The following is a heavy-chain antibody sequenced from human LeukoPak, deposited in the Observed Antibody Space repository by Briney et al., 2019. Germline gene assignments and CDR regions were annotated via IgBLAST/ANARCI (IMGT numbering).Heavy chain of an antibody. CDR3: ARDASYYGLDV. Sequence: SVKVSCKASADTFKRYAISWVRQAPGHGLEWMGRITPLLGMANYTQRFQGRVTITADKSTHTAYMELSTLRSDDTAVYYCARDASYYGLDVWGQGTTVTVPS. J-gene: IGHJ6*02. CDR1: ADTFKRYA. CDR2: ITPLLGMA. V-gene: IGHV1-69*04.